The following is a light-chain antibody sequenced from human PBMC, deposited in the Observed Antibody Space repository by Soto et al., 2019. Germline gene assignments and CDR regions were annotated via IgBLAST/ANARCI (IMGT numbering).Light chain of an antibody. CDR3: LQGYSYPLT. J-gene: IGKJ4*01. CDR1: EDIRSD. V-gene: IGKV1-6*01. CDR2: ASS. Sequence: AIQMTQFPSSLSASVGDRVTITCRASEDIRSDLGWYQQRPGKAPKLLIYASSSLQSGVPSRFSGSGSGTDFTLTVSSLQPDDFATYYCLQGYSYPLTFGGGTKVDI.